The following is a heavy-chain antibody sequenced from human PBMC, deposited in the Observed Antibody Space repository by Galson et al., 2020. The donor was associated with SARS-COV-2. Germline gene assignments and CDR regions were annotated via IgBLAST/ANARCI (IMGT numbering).Heavy chain of an antibody. Sequence: ASVKVSCKASGYTFTGYYMHWVRQAPGQGLEWMGWINPNSGGTNYAQKFQGRVTMTRDTSISTAYMELSRLRSDDTAVYYCARVADSSGWYGGPFDYGGQGTLVTVSS. CDR3: ARVADSSGWYGGPFDY. D-gene: IGHD6-19*01. CDR2: INPNSGGT. CDR1: GYTFTGYY. J-gene: IGHJ4*02. V-gene: IGHV1-2*02.